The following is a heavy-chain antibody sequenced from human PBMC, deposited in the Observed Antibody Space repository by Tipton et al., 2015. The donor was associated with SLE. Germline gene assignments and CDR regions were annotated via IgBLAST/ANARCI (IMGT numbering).Heavy chain of an antibody. CDR2: INHSGST. CDR1: GGSFSGYY. D-gene: IGHD3-10*01. Sequence: TLSLICAVYGGSFSGYYWSWIRQPPGKGLEWIGEINHSGSTNYNPSLKSRVTISVDTSKNQSSLKLSPVTAADTAVYYCASLLYGSGSYGDDYWGQGTLVTVSS. J-gene: IGHJ4*02. V-gene: IGHV4-34*01. CDR3: ASLLYGSGSYGDDY.